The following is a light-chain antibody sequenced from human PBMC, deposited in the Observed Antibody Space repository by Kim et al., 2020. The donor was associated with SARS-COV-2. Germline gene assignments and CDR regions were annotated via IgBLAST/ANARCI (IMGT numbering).Light chain of an antibody. CDR2: GTS. CDR1: QSIFGN. CDR3: QQYHDWQT. J-gene: IGKJ1*01. V-gene: IGKV3-15*01. Sequence: IVMTQSPATLSVSPGERATLSCRASQSIFGNLAWYQHKPGQAPRLLIYGTSTRATDVPARFSGSGSGTEFTLTIGSLQSEDFAVYFCQQYHDWQTFGQGTKVDIK.